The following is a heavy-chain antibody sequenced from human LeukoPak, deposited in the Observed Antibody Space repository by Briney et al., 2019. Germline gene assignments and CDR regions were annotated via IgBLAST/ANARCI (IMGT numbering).Heavy chain of an antibody. V-gene: IGHV3-53*01. D-gene: IGHD3-22*01. CDR1: RFTVSSNY. Sequence: GGSLRLSSAAPRFTVSSNYMSGVRQAPREGLEWVSVIYSGGSTYYADSVKGRFTISRDNSKNTLYLQMNSLRAEDTAVYYCARGYHSSGYYNPFDYWGQGTLVTVSS. J-gene: IGHJ4*02. CDR2: IYSGGST. CDR3: ARGYHSSGYYNPFDY.